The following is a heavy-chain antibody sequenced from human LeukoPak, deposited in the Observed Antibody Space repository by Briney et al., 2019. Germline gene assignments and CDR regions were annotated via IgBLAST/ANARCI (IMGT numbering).Heavy chain of an antibody. D-gene: IGHD5-18*01. CDR1: GGTFTSYA. CDR2: IIPIFGTA. CDR3: ARARGYSYAFDYFDY. J-gene: IGHJ4*02. V-gene: IGHV1-69*13. Sequence: SVKVSCKASGGTFTSYAISWVRQAPGQGLEWMGGIIPIFGTANYAQKFQGRVTITADESTSTAYMELSSLRSEDTAVYYCARARGYSYAFDYFDYWGQGTLVTVSS.